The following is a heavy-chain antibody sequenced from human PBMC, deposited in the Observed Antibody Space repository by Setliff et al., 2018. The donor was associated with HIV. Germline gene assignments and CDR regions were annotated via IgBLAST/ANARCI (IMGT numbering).Heavy chain of an antibody. CDR3: AKIQNPQGYYYDSSGYYPHPGSPDY. V-gene: IGHV3-11*04. CDR1: GFTFSDYY. Sequence: GGSLRLSCAASGFTFSDYYMTWIRQAPGKGLEWVSYISPNGNSMYYADSVKGRFTISRDNAKNSLYLQMNSLRAEDTALYYCAKIQNPQGYYYDSSGYYPHPGSPDYWG. J-gene: IGHJ4*01. CDR2: ISPNGNSM. D-gene: IGHD3-22*01.